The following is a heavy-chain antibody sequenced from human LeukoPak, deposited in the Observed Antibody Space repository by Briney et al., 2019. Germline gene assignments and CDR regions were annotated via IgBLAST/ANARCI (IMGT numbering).Heavy chain of an antibody. CDR3: AKGIFWSGSDAFDI. J-gene: IGHJ3*02. Sequence: SETLSLTCTVSGGSISSSSYYWGWIRQPPGKGLEWIGSIYYSGSTYYNPSLKSRVTISVDTSKNQFSLKLSSVTAADTAVYYCAKGIFWSGSDAFDIWGQGTMVTVSS. D-gene: IGHD3-3*01. CDR1: GGSISSSSYY. CDR2: IYYSGST. V-gene: IGHV4-39*07.